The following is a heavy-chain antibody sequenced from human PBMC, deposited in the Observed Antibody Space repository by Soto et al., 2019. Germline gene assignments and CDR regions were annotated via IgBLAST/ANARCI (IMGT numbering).Heavy chain of an antibody. V-gene: IGHV1-3*01. J-gene: IGHJ4*02. CDR2: INAGNGNT. CDR1: GYTFTSYA. D-gene: IGHD3-10*01. Sequence: QVPLVQSGAEVKKPGASVKVSCKASGYTFTSYAMHWVRQAPGQRLEWMGWINAGNGNTKYSQKFQGRVTITRDTSASTAYMELSSLRSEDTAVYYCARGGNVLLWFGELSPRFDHWGQGTLVTVSS. CDR3: ARGGNVLLWFGELSPRFDH.